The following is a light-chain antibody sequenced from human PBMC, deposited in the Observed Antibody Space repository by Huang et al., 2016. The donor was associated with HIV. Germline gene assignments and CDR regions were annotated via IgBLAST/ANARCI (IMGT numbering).Light chain of an antibody. CDR1: QAISTY. J-gene: IGKJ4*01. Sequence: IQLTQSPSSLSASVGDRVTITSRASQAISTYFAWYQQKPGKAPKLLIYSASTLQSGVASRFSGSGSGKDFTRTISSLQPEDFATYYCQQLTSYPRLTFGGGTKVEIK. V-gene: IGKV1-9*01. CDR2: SAS. CDR3: QQLTSYPRLT.